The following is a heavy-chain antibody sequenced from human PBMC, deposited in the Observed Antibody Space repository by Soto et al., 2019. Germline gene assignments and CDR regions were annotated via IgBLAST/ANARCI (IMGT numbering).Heavy chain of an antibody. D-gene: IGHD5-12*01. J-gene: IGHJ3*02. CDR3: ARVWSRDGYNSAFDI. CDR1: GGSISSYY. CDR2: IYYSGST. Sequence: LSLTCTVSGGSISSYYWSWIRQPPGKGLEWIGYIYYSGSTNYNPSLKSRVTISVDTSKNQFSLKLSSVTAADTAVYYCARVWSRDGYNSAFDIWGQGTMVTVSS. V-gene: IGHV4-59*01.